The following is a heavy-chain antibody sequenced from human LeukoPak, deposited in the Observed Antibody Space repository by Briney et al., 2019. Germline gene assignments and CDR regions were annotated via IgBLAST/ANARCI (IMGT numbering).Heavy chain of an antibody. D-gene: IGHD2/OR15-2a*01. CDR3: ARLISWVLPSHYYFDY. CDR2: ISAYNGNT. J-gene: IGHJ4*02. Sequence: ASVKVSCKASGYTFTSYGISWVRQAPGQGLEWMGWISAYNGNTNYAQKLQGRVTMTTDTSTSTAYMELRSLRSDDTAVYYCARLISWVLPSHYYFDYWGQGTLVTVSS. CDR1: GYTFTSYG. V-gene: IGHV1-18*01.